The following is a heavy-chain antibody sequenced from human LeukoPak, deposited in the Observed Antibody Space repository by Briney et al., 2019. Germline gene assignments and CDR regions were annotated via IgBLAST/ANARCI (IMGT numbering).Heavy chain of an antibody. Sequence: ASVKVSCKASGYTFTGYYIHWVRQAPGQGLEWMGWINPNSGGTNYAQKFQGRVTMTRDTSISTAYMELSRLRSDDTAVYSCARPLNLVQNWFDPWGQGTLVTVSS. D-gene: IGHD6-13*01. V-gene: IGHV1-2*02. CDR3: ARPLNLVQNWFDP. CDR1: GYTFTGYY. CDR2: INPNSGGT. J-gene: IGHJ5*02.